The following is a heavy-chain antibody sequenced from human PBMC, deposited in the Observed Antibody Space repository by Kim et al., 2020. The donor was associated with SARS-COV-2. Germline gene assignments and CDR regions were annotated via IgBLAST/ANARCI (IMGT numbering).Heavy chain of an antibody. J-gene: IGHJ2*01. D-gene: IGHD3-16*01. V-gene: IGHV1-8*01. CDR3: ARGGLRLLDL. Sequence: NTGYAQKFQGRVTMTRNTSISTAYMELSSLRSEDTAVYYCARGGLRLLDLWGRGTLVTVSS. CDR2: NT.